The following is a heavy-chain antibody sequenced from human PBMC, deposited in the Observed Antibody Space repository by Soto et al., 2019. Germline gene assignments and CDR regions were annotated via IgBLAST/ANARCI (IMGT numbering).Heavy chain of an antibody. CDR2: ISGSGGST. D-gene: IGHD5-12*01. J-gene: IGHJ6*02. V-gene: IGHV3-23*01. CDR3: AKVLDLGGGYDSGMDV. Sequence: GGSLRLSCAASGFTFSSYAMSWVRQAPGKGLEWVSAISGSGGSTYYADSVKGRFTISRDNSKNTLYLQMNSLRAEDTAVYYCAKVLDLGGGYDSGMDVWGQGTTVTVSS. CDR1: GFTFSSYA.